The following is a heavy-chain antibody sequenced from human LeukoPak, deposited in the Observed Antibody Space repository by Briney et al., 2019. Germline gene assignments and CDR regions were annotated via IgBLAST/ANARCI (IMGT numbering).Heavy chain of an antibody. CDR2: INPDSGGT. D-gene: IGHD5-12*01. CDR3: TREARAGNWFDP. J-gene: IGHJ5*02. Sequence: GASVTVSCKASGYSFSDYYIHWLRQAPGQGLEWMGWINPDSGGTNYAQRFQGRVTMTRDTSITTVYMELSRLRSDDTAVFYCTREARAGNWFDPWGQGTPVIVSS. V-gene: IGHV1-2*02. CDR1: GYSFSDYY.